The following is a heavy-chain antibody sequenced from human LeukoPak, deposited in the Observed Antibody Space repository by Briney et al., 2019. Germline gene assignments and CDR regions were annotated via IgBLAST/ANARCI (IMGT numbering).Heavy chain of an antibody. CDR2: IYYSGNT. Sequence: SETLSLTCTVSGGSISSSSSYWGWIRQPPGTGLEWIGNIYYSGNTYYNPSLKSRVTISVDTSKNQFSLRLSSVTAADMAFYYCARWVSTPRGYFDYWGQGTLVTVSS. CDR3: ARWVSTPRGYFDY. J-gene: IGHJ4*02. D-gene: IGHD5/OR15-5a*01. CDR1: GGSISSSSSY. V-gene: IGHV4-39*01.